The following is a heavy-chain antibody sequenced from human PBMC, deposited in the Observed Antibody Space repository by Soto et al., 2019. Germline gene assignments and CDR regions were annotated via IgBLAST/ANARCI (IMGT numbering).Heavy chain of an antibody. CDR1: GFTFSNAW. CDR2: IKSKTDGGTT. V-gene: IGHV3-15*01. Sequence: EVQLVESGGGLVQPGGSLRLSCAASGFTFSNAWMSWVRQAPGKGLEWVGRIKSKTDGGTTDYAAPVKGRFTISRDDSKNTLYLQMNSLKTEDTAVYYCTTFNDYGDRHFDYWGQGTLVTVSS. D-gene: IGHD4-17*01. CDR3: TTFNDYGDRHFDY. J-gene: IGHJ4*02.